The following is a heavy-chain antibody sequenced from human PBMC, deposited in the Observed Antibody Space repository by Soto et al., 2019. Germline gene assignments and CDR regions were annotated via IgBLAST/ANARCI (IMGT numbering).Heavy chain of an antibody. CDR1: GGTFSSYA. CDR3: ARVGRGGYSYGYYYYGMDV. Sequence: SVKVSCKASGGTFSSYAISWVRQAPGQGLEWMGGIIPIFGTANYAQKFQGRVTITADESTSTAYMELSSLRSEDTAVYYCARVGRGGYSYGYYYYGMDVWGQGTTVTV. CDR2: IIPIFGTA. J-gene: IGHJ6*02. D-gene: IGHD5-18*01. V-gene: IGHV1-69*13.